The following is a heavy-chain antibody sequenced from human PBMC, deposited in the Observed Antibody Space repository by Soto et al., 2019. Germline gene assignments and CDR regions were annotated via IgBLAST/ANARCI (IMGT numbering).Heavy chain of an antibody. Sequence: GESLKISFKGSGYSFTSYWIGWVRQMPVKGLEWMGIIYPGDSDTRYSPSFQGQVTISADKSISTAYLQWSSLKASDTAMYYCARQSWYYSGSGSYFGYYYYYGMDVWGQGNTVTVSS. D-gene: IGHD3-10*01. CDR2: IYPGDSDT. J-gene: IGHJ6*02. CDR3: ARQSWYYSGSGSYFGYYYYYGMDV. V-gene: IGHV5-51*01. CDR1: GYSFTSYW.